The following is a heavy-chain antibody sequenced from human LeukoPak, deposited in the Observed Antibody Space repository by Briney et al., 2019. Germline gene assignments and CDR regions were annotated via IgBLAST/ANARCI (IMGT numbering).Heavy chain of an antibody. Sequence: GGSLSLSCAASGFTFSSYAMSWLPQAPGKGLEGFSAISGSGGSTYYADSVKGRFTISRDNSKNTLYLQMSSLRAEDTAVYYCAKVAVAGSFDYWGQGTMVTVSS. J-gene: IGHJ4*02. CDR3: AKVAVAGSFDY. CDR2: ISGSGGST. D-gene: IGHD6-19*01. CDR1: GFTFSSYA. V-gene: IGHV3-23*01.